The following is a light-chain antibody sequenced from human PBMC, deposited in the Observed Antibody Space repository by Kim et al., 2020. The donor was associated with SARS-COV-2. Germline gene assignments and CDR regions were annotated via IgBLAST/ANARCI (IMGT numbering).Light chain of an antibody. CDR1: QDLSNN. CDR2: DAS. J-gene: IGKJ2*01. CDR3: QQDSNLPYT. Sequence: DIQMTQSPSSLSASVGDRVTITCQASQDLSNNLNWYQQKPGKAPKLLIYDASNLETGVPSRFSGSGSGTDFTFTISSLQPEDIAIYYCQQDSNLPYTFGQGTKLEI. V-gene: IGKV1-33*01.